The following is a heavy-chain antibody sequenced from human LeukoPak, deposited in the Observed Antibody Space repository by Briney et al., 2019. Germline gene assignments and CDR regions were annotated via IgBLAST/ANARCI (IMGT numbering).Heavy chain of an antibody. D-gene: IGHD2-15*01. V-gene: IGHV4-61*02. J-gene: IGHJ5*02. CDR2: IYTSGST. CDR3: AGTRRYCSGGSCYNWFDP. Sequence: SQTLSLTCTVSGGSISSDTYYRSWIRQPAGKGLEWIGRIYTSGSTTYNSSLRSRLTISLDTSKNQVSLELTSVTAADTAVYYCAGTRRYCSGGSCYNWFDPWGQGTLVTVSS. CDR1: GGSISSDTYY.